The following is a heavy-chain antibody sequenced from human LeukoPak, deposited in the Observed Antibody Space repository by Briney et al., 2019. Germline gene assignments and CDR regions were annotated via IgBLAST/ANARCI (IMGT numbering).Heavy chain of an antibody. V-gene: IGHV4-38-2*02. CDR2: IYHSGST. J-gene: IGHJ5*02. CDR3: ARDGPMIVVVPAARFTDP. CDR1: GYSISSGYY. D-gene: IGHD2-2*01. Sequence: KPSETLSLTCTASGYSISSGYYWGWIRQPPGKGLEWIGSIYHSGSTYYNPSLKSRVTISVDTSKNQFSLKLSSVTAADTAVYYCARDGPMIVVVPAARFTDPWGQGTLVTVSS.